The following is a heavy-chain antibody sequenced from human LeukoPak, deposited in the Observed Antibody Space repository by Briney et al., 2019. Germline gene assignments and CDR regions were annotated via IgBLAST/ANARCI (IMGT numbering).Heavy chain of an antibody. J-gene: IGHJ4*02. CDR3: AKGLGRWLQSMGTFDY. D-gene: IGHD5-24*01. CDR1: GFTFSSYA. Sequence: PGGSLRLSCAASGFTFSSYAMSWVRQAPGKGLEWVSAISGSGGSTYYADSVKGRFTISRDNSKNTLYLQMNSLRAEDTAVYYCAKGLGRWLQSMGTFDYWGQGTLVTVSS. CDR2: ISGSGGST. V-gene: IGHV3-23*01.